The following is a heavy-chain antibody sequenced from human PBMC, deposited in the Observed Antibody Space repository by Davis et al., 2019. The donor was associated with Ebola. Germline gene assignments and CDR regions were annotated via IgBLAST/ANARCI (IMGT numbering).Heavy chain of an antibody. CDR3: ARGDFRGNERDY. J-gene: IGHJ4*02. V-gene: IGHV4-34*01. CDR2: INHSGST. D-gene: IGHD4-23*01. Sequence: MPSETLSLTCTVSGGSISSYYWSWIRQPPGKGLEWIGEINHSGSTNYSPSLKSRVTISIDTSKNQFSLRLNSVAAADTAVYYCARGDFRGNERDYWDQGTLVTVSS. CDR1: GGSISSYY.